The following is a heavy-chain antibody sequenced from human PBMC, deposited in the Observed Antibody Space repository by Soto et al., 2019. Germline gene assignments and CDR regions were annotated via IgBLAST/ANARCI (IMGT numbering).Heavy chain of an antibody. CDR1: GGTFSSYA. CDR3: ARDTYYYDSSGYYSDAFDI. J-gene: IGHJ3*02. Sequence: ASVKVSCKASGGTFSSYAISWVRQAPGQGLEWMGIINPSGGSTSYAQKFQGRVTMTRDTSTSTVYMELSSLRSEDTAVYYCARDTYYYDSSGYYSDAFDIWGQGTMVTVSS. D-gene: IGHD3-22*01. V-gene: IGHV1-46*01. CDR2: INPSGGST.